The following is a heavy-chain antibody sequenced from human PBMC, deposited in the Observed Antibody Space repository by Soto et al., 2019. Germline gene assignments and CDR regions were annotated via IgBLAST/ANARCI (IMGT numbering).Heavy chain of an antibody. CDR2: IYHSGST. D-gene: IGHD3-22*01. CDR3: ARGKFDYYDSSGYYHGMADAFDI. CDR1: GYSISSGYY. J-gene: IGHJ3*02. V-gene: IGHV4-38-2*01. Sequence: SETLSLTCAVSGYSISSGYYWGWIRQPPGKGLEWIGSIYHSGSTYYNPSLKSRVTISLDTSKNQFSLKLSSVTAADTAVYYCARGKFDYYDSSGYYHGMADAFDIWGQGTMVTV.